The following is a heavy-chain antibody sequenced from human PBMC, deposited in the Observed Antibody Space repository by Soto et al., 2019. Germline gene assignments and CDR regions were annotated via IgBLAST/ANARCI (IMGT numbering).Heavy chain of an antibody. J-gene: IGHJ4*02. CDR3: SKWSGYGDL. CDR2: ISVTPGIT. Sequence: GGSLRLSCEAFGFAFSGYGMNWVRQAPGKGLEWVSGISVTPGITFYADSVKGRFTISRDSSNNAVYLQMNSLRAEDTAMYFCSKWSGYGDLWGQGTLVTVSS. D-gene: IGHD5-12*01. CDR1: GFAFSGYG. V-gene: IGHV3-23*01.